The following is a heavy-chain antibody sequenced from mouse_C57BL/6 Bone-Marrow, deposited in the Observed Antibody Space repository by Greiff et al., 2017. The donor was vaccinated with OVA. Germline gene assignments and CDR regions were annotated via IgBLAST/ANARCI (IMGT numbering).Heavy chain of an antibody. V-gene: IGHV1-64*01. Sequence: QVQLKQPGAELVKPGASVKLSCKASGYTFTSYWMHWVKQRPGQGLEWIGMIHPNSGSTNYNEKFKSKATLTVDTSSSTAYMQLSSLTSEDSSVYYCARYYYGSRWYFDVWGTGTTVTVSS. CDR1: GYTFTSYW. D-gene: IGHD1-1*01. CDR3: ARYYYGSRWYFDV. CDR2: IHPNSGST. J-gene: IGHJ1*03.